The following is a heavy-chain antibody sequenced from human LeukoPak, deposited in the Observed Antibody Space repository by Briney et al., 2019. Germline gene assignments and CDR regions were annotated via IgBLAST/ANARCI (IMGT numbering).Heavy chain of an antibody. D-gene: IGHD2-2*01. Sequence: ASVKVSCKASVYTFTSYGISWVRQAPGQGLEWMGWISAYNGNTNYAQKLQGRVTMTTDTSTSTAYMELRSLRSDDTAVYYCAGGPIVVVPAAMINWFDPWGQGTLVTVSS. CDR1: VYTFTSYG. CDR3: AGGPIVVVPAAMINWFDP. V-gene: IGHV1-18*01. J-gene: IGHJ5*02. CDR2: ISAYNGNT.